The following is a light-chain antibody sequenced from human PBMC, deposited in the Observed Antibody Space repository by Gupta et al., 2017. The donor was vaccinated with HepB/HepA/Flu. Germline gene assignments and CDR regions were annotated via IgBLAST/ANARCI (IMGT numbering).Light chain of an antibody. CDR3: AGWDDSLNGWV. J-gene: IGLJ3*02. V-gene: IGLV1-44*01. CDR2: SNN. CDR1: SSNIGSNT. Sequence: QSVLTQPPSASGTPGQRVTISCSGSSSNIGSNTVNWYQQLPGTAPKLLIYSNNQRPSGVPDRISGSKSGTSASLAISGLQSEDEADYYCAGWDDSLNGWVFGGGTKLT.